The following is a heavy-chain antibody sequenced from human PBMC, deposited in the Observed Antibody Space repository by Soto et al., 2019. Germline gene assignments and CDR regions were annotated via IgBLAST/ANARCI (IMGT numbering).Heavy chain of an antibody. D-gene: IGHD1-26*01. J-gene: IGHJ6*02. CDR2: IYPGDSDT. Sequence: GESLKISCKGSGYSFTSYWIGWVRQMPGRGLEWMGIIYPGDSDTRYSPSFQGQVTISADKSISTAYLQWSGLKASDTAMYYCARPGVGATKDLDYYYYGMYVWGQGTTVTVSS. CDR1: GYSFTSYW. CDR3: ARPGVGATKDLDYYYYGMYV. V-gene: IGHV5-51*01.